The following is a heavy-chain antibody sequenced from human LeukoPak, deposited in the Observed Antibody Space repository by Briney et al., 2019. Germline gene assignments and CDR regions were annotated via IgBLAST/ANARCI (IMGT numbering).Heavy chain of an antibody. D-gene: IGHD4-17*01. Sequence: GGSLRLSCVASGFTFGSYWMTWVRQAPGKGLEWVANIQPDGSQGSYVDSVKGRFIISRDNAKKSLYLQMNSLRAEDTAVYYCTRDPLYGALDSWGQGTPVTVSS. CDR1: GFTFGSYW. CDR3: TRDPLYGALDS. V-gene: IGHV3-7*01. J-gene: IGHJ4*02. CDR2: IQPDGSQG.